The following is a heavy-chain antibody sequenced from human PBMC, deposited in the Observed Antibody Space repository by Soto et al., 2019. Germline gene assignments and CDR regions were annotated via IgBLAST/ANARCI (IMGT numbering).Heavy chain of an antibody. Sequence: QVHLQESGPGLVKPSQTLSLTCTVSGDAISSGGNYWSWIRQRPGKGLEWIGFIYHSGTTQYNPSLKSRVTISVDTSKNQFSLELTSVTAADTALYYCAREATTIFGVVKVSGNWFDSWGQGTLVTVSS. V-gene: IGHV4-31*03. CDR1: GDAISSGGNY. CDR3: AREATTIFGVVKVSGNWFDS. CDR2: IYHSGTT. D-gene: IGHD3-3*01. J-gene: IGHJ5*01.